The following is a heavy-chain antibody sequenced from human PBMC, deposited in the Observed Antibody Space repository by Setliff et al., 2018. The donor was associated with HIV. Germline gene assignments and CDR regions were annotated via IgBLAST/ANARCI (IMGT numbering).Heavy chain of an antibody. CDR1: GGTFSGYA. CDR2: IIPIFGTA. V-gene: IGHV1-69*13. Sequence: SVKVSCKASGGTFSGYAISWVRQAPGQGLELMGRIIPIFGTANYAQKFQGRVTITADESTSTAYMELSSLRSEDTAVYYCARGEKRFLEWLTLDYYYYYYMDVWVKGITVTVSS. D-gene: IGHD3-3*01. J-gene: IGHJ6*03. CDR3: ARGEKRFLEWLTLDYYYYYYMDV.